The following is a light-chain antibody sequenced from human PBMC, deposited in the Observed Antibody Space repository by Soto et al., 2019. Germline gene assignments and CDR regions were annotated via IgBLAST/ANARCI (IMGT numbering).Light chain of an antibody. J-gene: IGKJ4*01. CDR1: QSVSSY. V-gene: IGKV3-11*01. CDR3: QQRSDWPST. CDR2: DAS. Sequence: DIVLTQSPATLSLSPGERATLSCRASQSVSSYLAWYQQKPGQAPRLLIYDASNMATGIPARFSGSVSGTDFTLTISSLEPDDFEVYYCQQRSDWPSTVGGGTQVQIK.